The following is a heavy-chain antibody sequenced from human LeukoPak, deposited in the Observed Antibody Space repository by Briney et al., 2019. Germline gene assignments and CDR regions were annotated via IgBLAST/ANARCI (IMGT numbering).Heavy chain of an antibody. CDR3: ARREYSSSSFYFDN. V-gene: IGHV5-51*01. Sequence: GESLKISCEASGYTFINYWIAWVRQMPGKGPEWMGIIFPDDSDTRYNPSFQGQVTNSADKSSNTAYLQWSSLTASDTAMYYCARREYSSSSFYFDNWGQGTLVTVSS. J-gene: IGHJ4*02. D-gene: IGHD6-6*01. CDR2: IFPDDSDT. CDR1: GYTFINYW.